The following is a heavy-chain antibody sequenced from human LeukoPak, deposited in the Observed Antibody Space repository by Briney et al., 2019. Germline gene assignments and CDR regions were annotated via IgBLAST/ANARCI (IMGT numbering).Heavy chain of an antibody. J-gene: IGHJ6*02. CDR3: ARVRVVPDTLLGMDV. D-gene: IGHD2-2*01. CDR1: RGTLSSYA. CDR2: IIPIFGTA. Sequence: VKDSCMPSRGTLSSYALSGVRQAPGQGRECVGGIIPIFGTANYAQKFQRRVTITANESTSTAYKELSSLRSEDTAVYYCARVRVVPDTLLGMDVWGQGTTVTVSS. V-gene: IGHV1-69*13.